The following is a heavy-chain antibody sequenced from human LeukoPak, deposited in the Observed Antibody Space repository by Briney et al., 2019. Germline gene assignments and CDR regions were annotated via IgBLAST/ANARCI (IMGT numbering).Heavy chain of an antibody. V-gene: IGHV3-30*02. J-gene: IGHJ4*02. D-gene: IGHD4-17*01. Sequence: PGGSLRLSCAASGFAFSSYGMHWVRQAPGKGLEWVAFIRYDGSNKYYADSVKGRFTISRDNSKNTLYLQMNSLRAEDTAVYYCAKFGHDYGDSEFDYWGQGTLVTVSS. CDR2: IRYDGSNK. CDR3: AKFGHDYGDSEFDY. CDR1: GFAFSSYG.